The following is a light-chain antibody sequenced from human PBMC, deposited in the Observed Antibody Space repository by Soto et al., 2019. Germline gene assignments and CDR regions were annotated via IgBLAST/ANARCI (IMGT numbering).Light chain of an antibody. J-gene: IGLJ1*01. V-gene: IGLV1-51*01. CDR3: GSWDSSLSAYV. Sequence: QSVLTQPPSVSAAPGQKVTISCCGSSSNIGGNSVSRHQQLPGTAPKLLVYDDNKRPSGIPDRFSGSKSGTSATLGITGFQTGDEADYYCGSWDSSLSAYVFGTGTKVTVL. CDR2: DDN. CDR1: SSNIGGNS.